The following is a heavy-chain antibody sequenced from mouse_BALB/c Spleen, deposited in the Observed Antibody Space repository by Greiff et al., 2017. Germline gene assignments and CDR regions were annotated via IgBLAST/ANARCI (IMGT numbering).Heavy chain of an antibody. CDR2: IYPGDGDT. V-gene: IGHV1-87*01. Sequence: VKLMESGAELARPGASVKLSCKASGYTFTSYWMQWVKQRPGQGLEWIGAIYPGDGDTRYTQKFKGKATLTADKSSSTAYMQLSSLASEDSAVYYCARDWGVYYFDYWGQGTTLTVSS. CDR3: ARDWGVYYFDY. D-gene: IGHD4-1*01. J-gene: IGHJ2*01. CDR1: GYTFTSYW.